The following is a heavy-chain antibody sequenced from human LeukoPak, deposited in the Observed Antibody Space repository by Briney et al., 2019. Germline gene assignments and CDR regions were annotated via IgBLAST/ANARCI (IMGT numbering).Heavy chain of an antibody. D-gene: IGHD3-22*01. Sequence: GASVKVSCKASGYTFTNYGINWVRQAPGQGLEWLAWISTYTGKTDYAQKLQGRVTLTTDTSTSTAYMELRSLKSDDTAVYYCARGVYYDTSGYYSFDYWGQGTLVAVSS. CDR2: ISTYTGKT. V-gene: IGHV1-18*01. CDR3: ARGVYYDTSGYYSFDY. J-gene: IGHJ4*02. CDR1: GYTFTNYG.